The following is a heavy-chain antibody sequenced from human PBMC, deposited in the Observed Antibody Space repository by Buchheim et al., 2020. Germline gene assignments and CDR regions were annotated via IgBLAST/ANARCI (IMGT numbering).Heavy chain of an antibody. J-gene: IGHJ4*02. CDR1: GDSMERGGFY. V-gene: IGHV4-31*03. D-gene: IGHD3-10*01. CDR2: MYNSGST. CDR3: ARGTPRYYFDF. Sequence: QVQLQESGPGLVKPSQTLSLTCTVSGDSMERGGFYWNWIRQHPGMGLEFIGYMYNSGSTYFNPSLRSRVTISADTSQHQFSLKLSSVTAADTAVYFCARGTPRYYFDFWGQGTL.